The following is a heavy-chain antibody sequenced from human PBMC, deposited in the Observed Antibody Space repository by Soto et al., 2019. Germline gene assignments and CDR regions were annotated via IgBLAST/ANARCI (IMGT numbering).Heavy chain of an antibody. V-gene: IGHV3-43*01. J-gene: IGHJ6*02. D-gene: IGHD3-16*01. CDR1: GFRFDEYN. CDR2: ITWNGANT. Sequence: GGSLRLSCAASGFRFDEYNIHWVRQAPGKGLEWVSLITWNGANTYYADSVKGRFTISRDGTTKSVSLQMTSLKREDTGLYYCARETLSYGSALDVWGQGTTVTVSS. CDR3: ARETLSYGSALDV.